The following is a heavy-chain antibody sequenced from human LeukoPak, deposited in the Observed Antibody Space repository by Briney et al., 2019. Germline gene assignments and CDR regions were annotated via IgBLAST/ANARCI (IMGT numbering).Heavy chain of an antibody. CDR3: ARTTEGGYTYDYFYYYYMDV. V-gene: IGHV4-61*02. Sequence: SETLSLTCTVSGGSISSGSYYWSWIRQPAGKGLEWIGRIYTSGSTNYNPSLKSRATISVDTSKNQFSLKLSSVTAADTAVYFCARTTEGGYTYDYFYYYYMDVWGKGTTVTISS. CDR2: IYTSGST. J-gene: IGHJ6*03. CDR1: GGSISSGSYY. D-gene: IGHD5-18*01.